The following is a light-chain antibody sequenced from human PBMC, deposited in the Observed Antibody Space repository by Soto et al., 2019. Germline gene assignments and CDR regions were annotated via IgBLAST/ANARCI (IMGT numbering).Light chain of an antibody. Sequence: DIQLTQSPSSLSASVGDRVTITCRASQSVTTYLNWYQQKPRQAPKLLISAASSLRDGVPSRFSGSGSGTVFTLTIHSLPPEDFATYYCQQSFSDPPLSFGGGTRVEVK. CDR3: QQSFSDPPLS. J-gene: IGKJ4*01. CDR1: QSVTTY. CDR2: AAS. V-gene: IGKV1-39*01.